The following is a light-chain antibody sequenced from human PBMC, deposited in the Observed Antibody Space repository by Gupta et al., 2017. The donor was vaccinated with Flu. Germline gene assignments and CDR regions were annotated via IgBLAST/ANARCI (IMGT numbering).Light chain of an antibody. V-gene: IGLV2-11*01. J-gene: IGLJ3*02. CDR2: HLN. CDR3: CLFGGSGNWV. Sequence: QSPLTQPRAVSGSPGQSVTLSCIGAASYVGNFDSLSWYHLHPGKAPQLIISHLNRRPAGVSGRLSSSKSGNTASLTISGPQGDDAGDYYCCLFGGSGNWVFGAGTKVTVL. CDR1: ASYVGNFDS.